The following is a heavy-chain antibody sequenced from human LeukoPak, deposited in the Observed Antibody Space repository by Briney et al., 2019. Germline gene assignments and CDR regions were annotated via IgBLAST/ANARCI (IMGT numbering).Heavy chain of an antibody. V-gene: IGHV1-2*02. Sequence: ASVKVSCKTSGYTFTDYPMHWVRQAPGQGLEWVGWINPNSGGTNYAQRFQDRVTVTRDTSINTAYMELSRLTSDDTAVYFCARDHTHLITGYFYYWGQGTLVTVSS. J-gene: IGHJ4*02. CDR2: INPNSGGT. D-gene: IGHD2-8*02. CDR1: GYTFTDYP. CDR3: ARDHTHLITGYFYY.